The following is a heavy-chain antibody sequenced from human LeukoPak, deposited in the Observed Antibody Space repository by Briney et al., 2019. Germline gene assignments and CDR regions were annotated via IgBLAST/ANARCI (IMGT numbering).Heavy chain of an antibody. J-gene: IGHJ3*02. D-gene: IGHD3-16*02. CDR1: GFTFSDYY. V-gene: IGHV3-11*06. CDR3: ARAGPLVIIPGELSLGPDAFDI. CDR2: ISSSSSYI. Sequence: GGSLRLSCAASGFTFSDYYMSWVRQAPGKGLEWVSSISSSSSYIYYADSVKGRFTISRDNAKNSLYLQMNSLRAEDTAVYYCARAGPLVIIPGELSLGPDAFDIWGQGTMVTVSS.